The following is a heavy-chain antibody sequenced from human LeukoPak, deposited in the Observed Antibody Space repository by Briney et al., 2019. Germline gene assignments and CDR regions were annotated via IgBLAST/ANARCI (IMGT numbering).Heavy chain of an antibody. D-gene: IGHD1-26*01. CDR2: INPNSGGT. CDR3: ARVNSGSYADAFDI. CDR1: GYTFTSYG. Sequence: GASVKVSCKASGYTFTSYGISWVRQAPGQGLEWMGWINPNSGGTNYAQKFQGWVTMTRDTSISTAYMELSRLRSDDTAVYYCARVNSGSYADAFDIWGQGTMVTVSS. J-gene: IGHJ3*02. V-gene: IGHV1-2*04.